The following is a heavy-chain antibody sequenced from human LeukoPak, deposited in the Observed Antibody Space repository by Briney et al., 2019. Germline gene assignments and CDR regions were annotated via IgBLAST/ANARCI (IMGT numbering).Heavy chain of an antibody. CDR3: ASYSYYYDSSGYFDY. D-gene: IGHD3-22*01. V-gene: IGHV4-59*01. J-gene: IGHJ4*02. Sequence: SETLSLTCAVYGGSFSGYYWSWIRQPPGKGLEWIGYIYHIGNTNYNPSLKSRITISLDTSKNQFSLKLSSVTAADTAVYYCASYSYYYDSSGYFDYWGQGTLVTVSS. CDR1: GGSFSGYY. CDR2: IYHIGNT.